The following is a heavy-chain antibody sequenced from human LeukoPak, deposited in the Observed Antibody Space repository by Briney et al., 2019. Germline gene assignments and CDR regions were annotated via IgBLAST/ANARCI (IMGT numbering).Heavy chain of an antibody. Sequence: PGGSLRLSCAASGFTFSSYAMSWVRQVPGKGLEWVSAISGSGGSTYYADSVKGRFTISRDNSKNTLYLQMNSLRAEDTAVYYCAKPGFETYYYYYSMDVWGQGTTVTVSS. V-gene: IGHV3-23*01. CDR3: AKPGFETYYYYYSMDV. CDR2: ISGSGGST. CDR1: GFTFSSYA. J-gene: IGHJ6*02.